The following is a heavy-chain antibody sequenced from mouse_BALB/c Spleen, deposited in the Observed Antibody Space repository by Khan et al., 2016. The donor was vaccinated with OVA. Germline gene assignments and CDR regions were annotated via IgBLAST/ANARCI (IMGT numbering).Heavy chain of an antibody. CDR1: GYRFTEYT. J-gene: IGHJ3*01. CDR3: ARDGAYYRYAWFTY. CDR2: INPNNGGT. Sequence: VQLQQSGPELVKPGASVKISCKTSGYRFTEYTMHWVKQSHGKSLEWIGGINPNNGGTRYNQTFKGKATLTVDKSSNTAYMELRSLTSEDSAVYYYARDGAYYRYAWFTYWGQGTLVTVSA. D-gene: IGHD2-14*01. V-gene: IGHV1-18*01.